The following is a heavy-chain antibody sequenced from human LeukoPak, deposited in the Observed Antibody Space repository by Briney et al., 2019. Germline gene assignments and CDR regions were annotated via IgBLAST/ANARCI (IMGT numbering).Heavy chain of an antibody. J-gene: IGHJ4*02. CDR1: GFTFSSYA. CDR2: ISDTGATT. D-gene: IGHD2-8*01. V-gene: IGHV3-23*01. CDR3: AKDTSIGRYCTNGVCSPFDY. Sequence: GGSLRLSCAGSGFTFSSYAMSWVRQAPGKGLEWVSAISDTGATTYDADSVKGRFTISRDNSRSTLYLQMNSLRAEDTALYYCAKDTSIGRYCTNGVCSPFDYWGQGTLVTDSS.